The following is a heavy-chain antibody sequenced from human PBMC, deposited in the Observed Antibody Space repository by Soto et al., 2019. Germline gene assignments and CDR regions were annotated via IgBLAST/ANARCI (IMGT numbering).Heavy chain of an antibody. CDR3: AKSPENTIFGVVIFSPTSIDY. J-gene: IGHJ4*02. CDR1: GFTFSSYA. CDR2: ISGSGGST. Sequence: GGSLRLSCAASGFTFSSYAMSWVRQAPGKGLEWVSAISGSGGSTYYADSVKGRFTISRDNSKNTLYLQMNSLRAEDTAVYYCAKSPENTIFGVVIFSPTSIDYCGQGSLVTVSS. V-gene: IGHV3-23*01. D-gene: IGHD3-3*01.